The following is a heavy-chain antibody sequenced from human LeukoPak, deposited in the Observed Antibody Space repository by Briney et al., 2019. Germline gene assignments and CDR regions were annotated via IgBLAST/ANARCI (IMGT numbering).Heavy chain of an antibody. Sequence: EASVKVSCKASGYTFTGYYMHWVRQAPGQGLEWMGWINPNSGGTNYAQKFQGWVTMTRDTSISTAYMELSRLRSDDTAVYYCARGYCSGGSCYNDAFDIWGQGTMVTVSS. CDR2: INPNSGGT. D-gene: IGHD2-15*01. CDR3: ARGYCSGGSCYNDAFDI. V-gene: IGHV1-2*04. CDR1: GYTFTGYY. J-gene: IGHJ3*02.